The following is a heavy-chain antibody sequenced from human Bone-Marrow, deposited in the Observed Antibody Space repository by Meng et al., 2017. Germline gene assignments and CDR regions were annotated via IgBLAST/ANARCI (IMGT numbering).Heavy chain of an antibody. V-gene: IGHV4-30-4*01. Sequence: QVQLQESGPGLVKPSQALSLTCTVSNASIRSGDYYWSWIRQPPGKGLEWIGFIYYSGTTYYNPSLKSRVTISVDTSKNQFSLNLSSVTAADTAVYYCARDRGGYGDISYWGQGTLVTVSS. CDR2: IYYSGTT. J-gene: IGHJ4*02. CDR1: NASIRSGDYY. CDR3: ARDRGGYGDISY. D-gene: IGHD4-17*01.